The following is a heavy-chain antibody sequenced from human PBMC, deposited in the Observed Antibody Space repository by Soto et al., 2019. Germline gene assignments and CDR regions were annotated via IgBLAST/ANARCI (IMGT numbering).Heavy chain of an antibody. Sequence: QVQLVESGGGVVQPGRSLRLSCAASGFTFSSYGMHWVRQAPGKGLEWVAVISYDGSNKYYADSVKGRFTISRDNSKNTLYLQMNSLRAEDTAVYYCARDSAIFGVARGDIDYWGQGTLVTVSS. J-gene: IGHJ4*02. D-gene: IGHD3-3*01. CDR2: ISYDGSNK. CDR3: ARDSAIFGVARGDIDY. CDR1: GFTFSSYG. V-gene: IGHV3-30*03.